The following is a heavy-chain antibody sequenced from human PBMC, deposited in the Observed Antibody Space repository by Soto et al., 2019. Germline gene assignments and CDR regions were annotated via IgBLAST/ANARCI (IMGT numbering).Heavy chain of an antibody. J-gene: IGHJ4*02. D-gene: IGHD2-2*02. CDR1: GYTFTSYY. CDR3: ARASLRYRYFDY. CDR2: INPNGGNT. Sequence: GASVKVSCKASGYTFTSYYMHWVRQAPGQGLEWMGIINPNGGNTSYAQKFQGRVTMTRNTSTSTVYMELSSLRFEDTAVYYCARASLRYRYFDYWGQGTLVTVSS. V-gene: IGHV1-46*01.